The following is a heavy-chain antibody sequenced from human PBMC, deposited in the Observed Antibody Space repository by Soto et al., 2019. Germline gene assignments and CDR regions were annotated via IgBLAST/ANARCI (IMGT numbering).Heavy chain of an antibody. CDR2: ISTYNGNT. CDR1: GYTFTTYG. V-gene: IGHV1-18*01. Sequence: ASVKVSCKASGYTFTTYGVSWVRQAPGQGLEWMGWISTYNGNTQFAQKFQGRVTMTTDTSASTAYMELRSLTSDDTAVYYCARVEIQNERYWGQGTLVTISS. CDR3: ARVEIQNERY. J-gene: IGHJ4*02. D-gene: IGHD1-1*01.